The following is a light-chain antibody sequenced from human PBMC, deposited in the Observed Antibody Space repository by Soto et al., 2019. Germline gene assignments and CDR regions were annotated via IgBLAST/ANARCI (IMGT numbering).Light chain of an antibody. CDR3: CAYAGSFIFV. CDR1: MRDVGAYNL. J-gene: IGLJ1*01. V-gene: IGLV2-14*01. CDR2: EVR. Sequence: QSALTQPASVSGSAGQSITISCSGTMRDVGAYNLVSWYQQHPGTAPKLIIYEVRNRPSGISSRFSGSRSGNTASLTISGLQPEDEGDYYCCAYAGSFIFVFGTGTKV.